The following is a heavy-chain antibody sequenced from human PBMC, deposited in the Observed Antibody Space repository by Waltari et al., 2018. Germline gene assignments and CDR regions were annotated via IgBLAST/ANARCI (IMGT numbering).Heavy chain of an antibody. CDR2: IYTSGST. D-gene: IGHD3-9*01. J-gene: IGHJ4*02. CDR3: ARENYDILTGYPYFDY. V-gene: IGHV4-61*02. CDR1: GGSISSGSYY. Sequence: QVQLQESGPGLVKPSQTLSLTCTVSGGSISSGSYYWSWIRQPAGKGLEWIGRIYTSGSTNYNPSLKSRITISVDTSKNHFSLKLSSVTAADTAVYYCARENYDILTGYPYFDYWGQGTLVTVSS.